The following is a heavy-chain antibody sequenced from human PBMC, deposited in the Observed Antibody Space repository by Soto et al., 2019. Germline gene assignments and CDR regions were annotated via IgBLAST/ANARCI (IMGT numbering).Heavy chain of an antibody. Sequence: QVQLVQSGAEVKKPGSSVKVSCKASGGTFSSYAISWVRQAPGQGLEWMGGIIPIFGTANYAQKFQGRVTITAYESTSTAYMELRSLRAEDTAVYYCARDLGGPTTVAHDNWFDPWGQGTLFTVSS. D-gene: IGHD4-17*01. CDR3: ARDLGGPTTVAHDNWFDP. V-gene: IGHV1-69*01. J-gene: IGHJ5*02. CDR1: GGTFSSYA. CDR2: IIPIFGTA.